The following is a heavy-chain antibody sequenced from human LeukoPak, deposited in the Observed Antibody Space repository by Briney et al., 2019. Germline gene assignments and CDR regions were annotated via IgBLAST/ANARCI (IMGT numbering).Heavy chain of an antibody. CDR2: IFYSGST. D-gene: IGHD6-13*01. Sequence: TSETLSLTCTVSSGSINTSNYYWGLDRQPPGKAPGWVGNIFYSGSTYYNTSLTSRVTISVDTSKNQFSLKLSSVTAADTAVYYCARSYRSSLYYFDYWGQGTLVTVSS. CDR3: ARSYRSSLYYFDY. V-gene: IGHV4-39*07. J-gene: IGHJ4*02. CDR1: SGSINTSNYY.